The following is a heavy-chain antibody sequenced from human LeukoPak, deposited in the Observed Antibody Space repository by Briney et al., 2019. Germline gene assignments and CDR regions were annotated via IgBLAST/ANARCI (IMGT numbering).Heavy chain of an antibody. CDR3: ANGGGFVIFDY. CDR1: GFTFSSYG. D-gene: IGHD3-16*01. J-gene: IGHJ4*02. V-gene: IGHV3-30*18. CDR2: ISYDGSNK. Sequence: PGRSLRLSCAASGFTFSSYGMHWVRQAPGKGLEWVAVISYDGSNKYYADSVKGRFTISRDNSKNTLYLQMNSLRAEDTAVYYCANGGGFVIFDYWGQGTLVTVSS.